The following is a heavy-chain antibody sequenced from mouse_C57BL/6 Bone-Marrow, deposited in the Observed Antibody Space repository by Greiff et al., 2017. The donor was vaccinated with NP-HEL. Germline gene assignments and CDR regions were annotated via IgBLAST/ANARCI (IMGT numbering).Heavy chain of an antibody. D-gene: IGHD1-1*01. Sequence: EVKLQESGPELVKPGASVKIPCKASGYTFTDYNMDWVKQSHGKSLEWIGDINPNNGGTIYNQKFKGKATLTVDKSSSTAYMELRSLTSEDTAVYYCARRITTVVGYYFDYWGQGTTLTVSS. CDR1: GYTFTDYN. CDR3: ARRITTVVGYYFDY. CDR2: INPNNGGT. J-gene: IGHJ2*01. V-gene: IGHV1-18*01.